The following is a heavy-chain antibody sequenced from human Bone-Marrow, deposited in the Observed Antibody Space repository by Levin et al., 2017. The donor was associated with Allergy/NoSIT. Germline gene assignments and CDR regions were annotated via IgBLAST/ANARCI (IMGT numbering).Heavy chain of an antibody. CDR1: GGTFSSYT. CDR3: ARDREAAAGKTGHNWFDP. J-gene: IGHJ5*02. CDR2: IIPILGIA. Sequence: GASVKVSCKASGGTFSSYTISWVRQAPGQGIEWMGRIIPILGIANYAQKFQGRVTITADKSTSTAYMELSSLRSEDTAVYYCARDREAAAGKTGHNWFDPWGQGTLVTVSS. V-gene: IGHV1-69*04. D-gene: IGHD6-13*01.